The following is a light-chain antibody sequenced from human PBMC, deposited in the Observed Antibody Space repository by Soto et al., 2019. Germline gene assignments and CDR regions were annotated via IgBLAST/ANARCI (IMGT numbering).Light chain of an antibody. V-gene: IGKV3-11*01. CDR1: QIVSSY. J-gene: IGKJ2*01. CDR2: DAS. Sequence: EIVLTQSPATLSLSPGERATLSCRASQIVSSYLARYQQKPGQAPRLLIYDASNRATGIPARFSGSGSGTDFTLTISSLEPEDFAVYYCQQPYTFGQGTKLEIK. CDR3: QQPYT.